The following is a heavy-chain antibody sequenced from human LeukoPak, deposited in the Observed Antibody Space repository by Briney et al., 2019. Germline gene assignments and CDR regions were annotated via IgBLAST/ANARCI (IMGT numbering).Heavy chain of an antibody. CDR3: ATIDY. V-gene: IGHV3-66*01. J-gene: IGHJ4*02. CDR1: GFTFRRYG. CDR2: IYSGGST. Sequence: GGSLRLSCAASGFTFRRYGMTWVRQAAGKGLEWVSVIYSGGSTYYADSVKGRFTISRDNSKNTLYLQMNSLRAEDTAVYYCATIDYWGQGTLVTVSS.